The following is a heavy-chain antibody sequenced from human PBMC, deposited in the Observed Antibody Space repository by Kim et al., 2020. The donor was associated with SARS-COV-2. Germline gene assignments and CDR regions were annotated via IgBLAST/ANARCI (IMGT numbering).Heavy chain of an antibody. V-gene: IGHV1-2*02. CDR1: GYTFTGSY. J-gene: IGHJ4*02. Sequence: ASVKVYCKASGYTFTGSYMHWVRQAPGQGLEWMGWINPNSGGTNYAQKFQGRVTMTRDTSISTAYMELSRLRSDDPAVYYCATPAGSGSYVGDYWGQGTLVTVSS. CDR3: ATPAGSGSYVGDY. CDR2: INPNSGGT. D-gene: IGHD1-26*01.